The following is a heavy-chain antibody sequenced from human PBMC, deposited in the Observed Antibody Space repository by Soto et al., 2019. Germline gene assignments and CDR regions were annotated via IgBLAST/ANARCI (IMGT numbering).Heavy chain of an antibody. CDR2: INPSGDYT. CDR3: ARDIPPEGMDV. Sequence: ASVNVSCKASGHSSYYIHWVRQAPGQGLELMGIINPSGDYTSYAQKLQGRVTVTSDTSTGKVYMELSSLRSEDTAVYYCARDIPPEGMDVWGQGSTVTVSS. V-gene: IGHV1-46*01. CDR1: GHSSYY. J-gene: IGHJ6*02. D-gene: IGHD2-21*01.